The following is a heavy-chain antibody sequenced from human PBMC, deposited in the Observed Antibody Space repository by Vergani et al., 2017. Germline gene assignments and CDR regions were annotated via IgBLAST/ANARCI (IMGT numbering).Heavy chain of an antibody. CDR3: AREGGEYDKDALDV. J-gene: IGHJ3*01. V-gene: IGHV4-61*02. Sequence: QVQLQESGPGLVKPSQTLSLTCTVSGGSFSTGGQSWTWLRQSAGKGLEWIGRIYTSGATNYNPSLRSRAIMSVYASKKQFSLKWTSVTAADTAVYYCAREGGEYDKDALDVWGQGTKVTVTS. D-gene: IGHD2-21*01. CDR1: GGSFSTGGQS. CDR2: IYTSGAT.